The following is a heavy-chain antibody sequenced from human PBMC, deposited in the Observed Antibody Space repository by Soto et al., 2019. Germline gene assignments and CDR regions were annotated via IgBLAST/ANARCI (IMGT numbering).Heavy chain of an antibody. CDR1: GFTFSNCV. CDR3: AKGLLNGRWYAAD. V-gene: IGHV3-23*01. J-gene: IGHJ4*02. CDR2: ITKTGDT. D-gene: IGHD6-13*01. Sequence: EVHLLESGGVLVQPGESLRLSCETSGFTFSNCVMTWVRQAPGKGLVWVSVITKTGDTDYADSVKGRFTISRDNSKNTVYLQMNSLRAEDTAVYYCAKGLLNGRWYAADWGQGTLVTVSS.